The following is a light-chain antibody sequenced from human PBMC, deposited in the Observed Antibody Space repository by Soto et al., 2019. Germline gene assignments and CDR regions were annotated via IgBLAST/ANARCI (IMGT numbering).Light chain of an antibody. CDR3: HQFGSSPYT. CDR2: EAS. CDR1: QSLGSTY. Sequence: ENVLTQSPGTLSLSPGERATLSCRASQSLGSTYLAWYQQKPGQPPRLLMYEASSRATGVPDRFSGSGSGTDFTLTISRLEPEDFAVYSCHQFGSSPYTFGQGTKLEIK. V-gene: IGKV3-20*01. J-gene: IGKJ2*01.